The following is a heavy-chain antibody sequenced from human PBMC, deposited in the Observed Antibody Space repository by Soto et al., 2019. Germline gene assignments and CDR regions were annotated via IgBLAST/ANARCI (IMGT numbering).Heavy chain of an antibody. J-gene: IGHJ4*02. Sequence: PGGSLRLSCAASGFTVSGDYVSWVRQAPGKGLECVSVIHFGGNTYYADSVKGRFTVSRDNSKNTPYLQMNSLRVEDTAIYFCTKVSPQWLVHDYWGQGTLVTVSS. D-gene: IGHD6-19*01. CDR1: GFTVSGDY. CDR2: IHFGGNT. V-gene: IGHV3-53*01. CDR3: TKVSPQWLVHDY.